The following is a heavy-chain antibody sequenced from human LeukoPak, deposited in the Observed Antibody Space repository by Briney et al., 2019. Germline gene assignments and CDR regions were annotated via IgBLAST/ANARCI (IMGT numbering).Heavy chain of an antibody. V-gene: IGHV3-21*01. CDR2: ISSSSGDI. J-gene: IGHJ5*02. D-gene: IGHD3-9*01. Sequence: GGSLRLSCAASGFTFNTYTMNWVRQAPGKGLEWVSCISSSSGDIVYADSVRGRFTISRDNSKNTLYLQMNSLRAEDTAVYYCARVVRRYFDWLLDGWFDPWGQGTLVTVSS. CDR1: GFTFNTYT. CDR3: ARVVRRYFDWLLDGWFDP.